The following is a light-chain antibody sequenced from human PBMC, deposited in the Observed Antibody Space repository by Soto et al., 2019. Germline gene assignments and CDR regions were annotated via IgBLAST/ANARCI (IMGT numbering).Light chain of an antibody. CDR3: QQLNSYPS. Sequence: IQLTQSPSSLSASVGDRVTITCRASQGISSYLAWYQQKPGKAPKLLIYAASTLQSGVTSRFSVSGSGTEFTLTISSLQPEDFATYYCQQLNSYPSFGPGTKVDIK. CDR2: AAS. J-gene: IGKJ3*01. V-gene: IGKV1-9*01. CDR1: QGISSY.